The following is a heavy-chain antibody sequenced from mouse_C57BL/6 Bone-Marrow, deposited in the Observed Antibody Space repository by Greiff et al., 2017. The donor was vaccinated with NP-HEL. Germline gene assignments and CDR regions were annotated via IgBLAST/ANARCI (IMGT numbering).Heavy chain of an antibody. D-gene: IGHD2-2*01. J-gene: IGHJ1*03. V-gene: IGHV3-6*01. Sequence: EVQLQQSGPGLVKPSQSLSLTCSVTGYSITSGYYWNWIRQFPGNKLEWMGYISYDGSNNYNPSLKNLISITRDTSKNQFFLKLNSVTTEDTATYYCARWGLLWLRRYWYFDVWGTGTTVTVAS. CDR1: GYSITSGYY. CDR2: ISYDGSN. CDR3: ARWGLLWLRRYWYFDV.